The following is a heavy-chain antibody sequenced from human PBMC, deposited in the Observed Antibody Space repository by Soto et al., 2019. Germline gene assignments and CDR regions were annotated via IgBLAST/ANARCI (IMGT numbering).Heavy chain of an antibody. J-gene: IGHJ6*02. CDR2: IGTAGDP. CDR3: GKGGGSGYSRNLYYYYGMDV. V-gene: IGHV3-13*05. Sequence: PGGSLRLSCAASGFTFSSYDMHWVRQATGKGLEWVSAIGTAGDPYYPGSVKGRFTISRENAKNSLYLQMNSLRAGDTAVYYCGKGGGSGYSRNLYYYYGMDVWGQGTTVTVSS. CDR1: GFTFSSYD. D-gene: IGHD6-13*01.